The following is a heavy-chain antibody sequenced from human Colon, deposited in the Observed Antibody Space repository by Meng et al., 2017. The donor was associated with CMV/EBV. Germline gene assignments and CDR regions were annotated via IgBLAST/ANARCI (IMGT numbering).Heavy chain of an antibody. J-gene: IGHJ3*02. CDR1: GLTLRSHG. D-gene: IGHD3-16*02. V-gene: IGHV3-30*02. Sequence: GGSLRLSCAVSGLTLRSHGMHWVRQAPGKGLEWVASIRYDGSRREYTDSVKGRFTVSRENVKSTVYLEMNSLRPEDTAVYYCAKGGDIRITSGGIIDPPGAFDIWGQGTMVTVSS. CDR2: IRYDGSRR. CDR3: AKGGDIRITSGGIIDPPGAFDI.